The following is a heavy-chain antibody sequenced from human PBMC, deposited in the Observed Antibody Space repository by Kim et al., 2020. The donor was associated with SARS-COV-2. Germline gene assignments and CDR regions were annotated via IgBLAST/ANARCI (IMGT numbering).Heavy chain of an antibody. CDR1: GFTFSRYA. V-gene: IGHV3-30-3*01. CDR3: ARDGGGSYYNWFDP. J-gene: IGHJ5*02. D-gene: IGHD1-26*01. Sequence: GGSLRLSCAASGFTFSRYAMHWVRQAPGKGLEWVAVISYDGSNKYYADSVKGRFTISRDNSKNTLYLQMNSLRAEDTAVYYCARDGGGSYYNWFDPWGQGTLVTVSS. CDR2: ISYDGSNK.